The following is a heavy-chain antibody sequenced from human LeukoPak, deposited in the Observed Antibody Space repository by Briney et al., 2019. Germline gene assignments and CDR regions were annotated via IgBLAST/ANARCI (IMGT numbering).Heavy chain of an antibody. Sequence: GGCLRLSCAASGFTFSSYSMNWVRQAPGKGLEWVSYISSSSSTIYYADSVKGRFTISRDNAKNSLYLQMNSLRAEDTAVYYCARDGTFGEPSSGDYWGQGTLVTVSS. CDR3: ARDGTFGEPSSGDY. J-gene: IGHJ4*02. CDR2: ISSSSSTI. V-gene: IGHV3-48*04. D-gene: IGHD3-10*01. CDR1: GFTFSSYS.